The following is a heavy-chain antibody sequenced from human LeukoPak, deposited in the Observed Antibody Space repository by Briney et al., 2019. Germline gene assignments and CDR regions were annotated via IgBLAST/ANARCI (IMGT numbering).Heavy chain of an antibody. CDR1: GFIYRIY. Sequence: GGSVTLLCAAWGFIYRIYPVLGARQAPGKGLEWVSGISGSGGNTYYADSVKGRFTISRDNSNNTLYLQMNSLRAEDTAVYYCARHSRGRWYVFDYWGQGTLVTVSS. J-gene: IGHJ4*02. CDR3: ARHSRGRWYVFDY. CDR2: ISGSGGNT. D-gene: IGHD6-13*01. V-gene: IGHV3-23*01.